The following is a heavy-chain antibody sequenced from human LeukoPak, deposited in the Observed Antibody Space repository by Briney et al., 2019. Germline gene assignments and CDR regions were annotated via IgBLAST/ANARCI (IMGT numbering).Heavy chain of an antibody. CDR1: GFTLGNNG. J-gene: IGHJ5*02. CDR3: AKDWGSSDWYNWFDP. Sequence: PGRSLRLSCAASGFTLGNNGMHWVRQAPGKGLEWVAMMSHDGSSEHYADSVKGRFTISRDNSKNTLYLQLNSLRVEDTAVYYCAKDWGSSDWYNWFDPWGQGTLVTVSS. V-gene: IGHV3-30*18. CDR2: MSHDGSSE. D-gene: IGHD6-19*01.